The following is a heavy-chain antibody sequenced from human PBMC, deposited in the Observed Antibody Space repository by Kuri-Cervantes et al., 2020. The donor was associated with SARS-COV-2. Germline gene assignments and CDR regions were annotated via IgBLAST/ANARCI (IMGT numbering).Heavy chain of an antibody. CDR2: IYYSGST. D-gene: IGHD4-23*01. Sequence: GSLRLSCTVSGGSISSHYWSWIRQPPGKGLERIGYIYYSGSTNYNPSLKSRVTISVDTSKNQFSLKLSSVTAADTAVYYCARDLGGSNYGGGDYWGQGTLVTVSS. CDR3: ARDLGGSNYGGGDY. CDR1: GGSISSHY. V-gene: IGHV4-59*11. J-gene: IGHJ4*02.